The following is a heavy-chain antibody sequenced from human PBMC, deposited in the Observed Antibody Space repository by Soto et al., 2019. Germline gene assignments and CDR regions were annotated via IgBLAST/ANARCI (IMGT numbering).Heavy chain of an antibody. CDR1: GYTFRNFG. CDR2: ISAYNANA. Sequence: QIQLLQSGAEVKKPGASVKVTCKASGYTFRNFGISWVRQSPGQGLEWMGWISAYNANANYAQKFQGRLTMTADTSTSTAYMERRSLRSDDTAVYDCARENSYFDYWGQGTLVTVSS. J-gene: IGHJ4*02. CDR3: ARENSYFDY. V-gene: IGHV1-18*01.